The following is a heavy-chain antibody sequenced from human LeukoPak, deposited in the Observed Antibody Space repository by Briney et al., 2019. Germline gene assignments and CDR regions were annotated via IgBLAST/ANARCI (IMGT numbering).Heavy chain of an antibody. CDR2: TYYRSRWYN. CDR1: GDSVSSNSAA. CDR3: TRSRATAGTSDY. J-gene: IGHJ4*02. Sequence: SQTLSLTCAISGDSVSSNSAAWNWIRQSPSRGLGWLGRTYYRSRWYNDYAVSVKGRITINPDTSKNQFSLQLNSVTPDDTAVYYCTRSRATAGTSDYWGQGTLVTVSS. V-gene: IGHV6-1*01. D-gene: IGHD1-1*01.